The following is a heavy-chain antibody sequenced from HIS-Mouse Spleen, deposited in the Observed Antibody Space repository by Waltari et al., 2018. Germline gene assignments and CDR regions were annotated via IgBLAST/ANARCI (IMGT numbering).Heavy chain of an antibody. CDR2: INHSGST. D-gene: IGHD7-27*01. V-gene: IGHV4-34*01. CDR3: ARVRTGDPSYWYVDL. Sequence: QVQLQQWGPGLLKPSATLSLTCAVYGGSFRGHYWSWFRQPPGKGLEWTGEINHSGSTNYNPSLKSRVTISVDTSKNQFSLKLSSVTAADTDVYYCARVRTGDPSYWYVDLWGRSTLVTVSS. J-gene: IGHJ2*01. CDR1: GGSFRGHY.